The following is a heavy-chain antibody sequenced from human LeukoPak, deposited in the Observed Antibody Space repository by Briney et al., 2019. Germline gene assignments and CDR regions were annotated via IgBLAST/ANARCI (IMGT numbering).Heavy chain of an antibody. CDR1: GGTFSSYA. J-gene: IGHJ6*03. Sequence: GASVKVSCKASGGTFSSYAISWVRQAPGQGLEWMGRIIPIFGTANYAQKFQGRVTITTDESTSTAYMELSSLRSEDTAVYYCARAREMATISDNYYYYMDVWGKGTTVTVSS. D-gene: IGHD5-24*01. CDR2: IIPIFGTA. V-gene: IGHV1-69*05. CDR3: ARAREMATISDNYYYYMDV.